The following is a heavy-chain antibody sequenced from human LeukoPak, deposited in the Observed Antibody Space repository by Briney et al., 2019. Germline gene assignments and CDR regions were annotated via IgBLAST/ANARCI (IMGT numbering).Heavy chain of an antibody. CDR2: IYESGTT. Sequence: SETLSLTCAVYGESLNSYYWSWVRHPPGEGLEWIGEIYESGTTEYNPSLKSRVTISMVPSKQQFSLSLSSVTAADTAVYYCARGAWATRLGSWGLGTPAIVSS. D-gene: IGHD2-15*01. CDR1: GESLNSYY. J-gene: IGHJ4*02. V-gene: IGHV4-34*01. CDR3: ARGAWATRLGS.